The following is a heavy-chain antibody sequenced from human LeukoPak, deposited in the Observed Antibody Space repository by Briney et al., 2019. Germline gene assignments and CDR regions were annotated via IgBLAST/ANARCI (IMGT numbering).Heavy chain of an antibody. Sequence: SETLSLTCTVSGGSISSYYWSWIRQPPGKGLEWIGYIYYSGSTNYNPSLKSRVTISVDTSKNQFSLKLSSVTAADTAVYYCARDTAVYGMDVWGQGTTVTVSS. V-gene: IGHV4-59*01. J-gene: IGHJ6*02. CDR1: GGSISSYY. CDR2: IYYSGST. CDR3: ARDTAVYGMDV.